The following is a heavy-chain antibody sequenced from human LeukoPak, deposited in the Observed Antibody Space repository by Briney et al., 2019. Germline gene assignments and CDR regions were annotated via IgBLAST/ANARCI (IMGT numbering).Heavy chain of an antibody. CDR1: GGSFSGYY. D-gene: IGHD3-10*01. V-gene: IGHV4-34*01. CDR3: ARGLWFGESPDGL. CDR2: INHSGST. J-gene: IGHJ2*01. Sequence: SETLSLTCAVYGGSFSGYYWSWIRQPPGKGLEWIGEINHSGSTNYNPSLKSRVTISVDTSKNQFSLKLSSVTAADTAVYYCARGLWFGESPDGLWGRGTLVTVSS.